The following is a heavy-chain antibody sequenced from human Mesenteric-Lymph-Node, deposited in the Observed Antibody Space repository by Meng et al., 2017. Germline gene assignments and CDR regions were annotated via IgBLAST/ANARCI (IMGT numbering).Heavy chain of an antibody. Sequence: SLKISCAASGFTFDDYAMHWVRQAPGKGLEWVSGISWNSGSIGYADSVKGRFTISRDNAKNSLYLQMNSLRAEDTALYYCAKDIHSSGWLGGWFDPWGQGTLVTVSS. D-gene: IGHD6-19*01. CDR2: ISWNSGSI. CDR1: GFTFDDYA. CDR3: AKDIHSSGWLGGWFDP. J-gene: IGHJ5*02. V-gene: IGHV3-9*01.